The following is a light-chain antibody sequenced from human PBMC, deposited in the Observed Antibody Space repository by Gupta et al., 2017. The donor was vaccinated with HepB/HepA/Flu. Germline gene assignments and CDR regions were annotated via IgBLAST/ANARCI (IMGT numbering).Light chain of an antibody. J-gene: IGKJ4*02. V-gene: IGKV3-20*01. Sequence: DIVLTQSPGTLSLSPGESATFSCRASQSVSSSYLAWYQQKPGQAPRLLIYGASSRATGIPDRFSGSGSGTDFTLTISRLEPEDLAVYYCQQYGSSPRTFGEGTKVEIK. CDR2: GAS. CDR1: QSVSSSY. CDR3: QQYGSSPRT.